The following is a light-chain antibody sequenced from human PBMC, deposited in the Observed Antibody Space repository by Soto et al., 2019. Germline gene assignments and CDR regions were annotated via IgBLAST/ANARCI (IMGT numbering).Light chain of an antibody. CDR3: QEYNTWPWT. Sequence: EIVLTQSPGTLSLSPGERATLSCRASQSVSSYLAWYQQKPGQAPRLLIYDASTRATGIPDRFSGSGSGTEFILTISSLQSEDFAVYYCQEYNTWPWTFGQGTKVDNK. V-gene: IGKV3-15*01. CDR2: DAS. CDR1: QSVSSY. J-gene: IGKJ1*01.